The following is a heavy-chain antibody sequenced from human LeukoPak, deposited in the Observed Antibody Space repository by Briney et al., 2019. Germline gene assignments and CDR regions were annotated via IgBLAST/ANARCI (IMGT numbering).Heavy chain of an antibody. V-gene: IGHV1-8*01. D-gene: IGHD3-10*01. CDR1: GYTFTNYD. CDR3: ARGRVRRGERNWFDP. CDR2: MNPNSGNT. J-gene: IGHJ5*02. Sequence: ASVKVTCKASGYTFTNYDINWVRQATGQGLEWMGWMNPNSGNTGYAQKFQGRVTMTRNTSISTAYMELSSLRSEDTAVYYCARGRVRRGERNWFDPWGQGTLVTVSS.